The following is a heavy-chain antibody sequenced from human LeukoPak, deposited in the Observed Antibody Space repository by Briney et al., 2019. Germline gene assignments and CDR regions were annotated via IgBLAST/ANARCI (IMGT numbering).Heavy chain of an antibody. Sequence: GASVKVSCKASGYTFTSYYMHWVRQAPGQGLEWMGIINPSGGSTSYAQKFQGRVTMTRDTSTSAVYMELSSLRSEDTAVYYCARDMQQLDPEDYWGQGTLVTVSS. CDR2: INPSGGST. CDR3: ARDMQQLDPEDY. CDR1: GYTFTSYY. J-gene: IGHJ4*02. D-gene: IGHD6-13*01. V-gene: IGHV1-46*01.